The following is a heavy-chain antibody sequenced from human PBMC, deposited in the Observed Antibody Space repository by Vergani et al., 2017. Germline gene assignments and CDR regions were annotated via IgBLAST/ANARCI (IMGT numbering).Heavy chain of an antibody. CDR2: ISSNGGST. CDR3: VKGGSDYGDYARY. V-gene: IGHV3-64D*06. Sequence: VQLVESGGGVVQPGRSLSLSCSASGFTFSSYAMHWVRQAPGKGLEYVSAISSNGGSTYYADSVKGRFTISRDNSKNTLYLQMSSLRAEDTAVYYCVKGGSDYGDYARYWGQGTLVTVSS. J-gene: IGHJ4*02. CDR1: GFTFSSYA. D-gene: IGHD4-17*01.